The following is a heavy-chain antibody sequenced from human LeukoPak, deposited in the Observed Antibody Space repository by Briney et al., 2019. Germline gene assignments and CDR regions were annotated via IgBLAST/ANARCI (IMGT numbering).Heavy chain of an antibody. J-gene: IGHJ5*02. Sequence: SQTLSLTCTVSGGSISSGSYYWRWIRQPAGKGLEWIGRIYTSGSTNYNPSLKSRVTISVDTSKNQFSLKLSSVTAADTAVYYCASGYSLFDPWGQGTLVTVSS. D-gene: IGHD5-18*01. CDR1: GGSISSGSYY. CDR3: ASGYSLFDP. V-gene: IGHV4-61*02. CDR2: IYTSGST.